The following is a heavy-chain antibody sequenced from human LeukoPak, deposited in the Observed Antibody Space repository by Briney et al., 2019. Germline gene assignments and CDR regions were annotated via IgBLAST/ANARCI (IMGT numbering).Heavy chain of an antibody. V-gene: IGHV1-2*02. CDR3: ARDTGFPFFDF. J-gene: IGHJ4*02. CDR1: GYTFTGYY. Sequence: ASVKVSCKASGYTFTGYYMHWVRQAPGQGLEWMEWINPNSGGTNYAQKFQGRVTMTRDTSITTAYMELSRLTSDDTAVYYCARDTGFPFFDFWGQGTLVTVSS. CDR2: INPNSGGT.